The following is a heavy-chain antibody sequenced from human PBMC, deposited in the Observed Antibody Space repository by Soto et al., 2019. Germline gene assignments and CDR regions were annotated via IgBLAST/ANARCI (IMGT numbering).Heavy chain of an antibody. Sequence: QTLSLTCAISGYSVSSNSAAWNLIRQSPSRGLEWLGRTYYRSKWFNDYAVSVESRITINADTSKNQFSLQLNSVTPEDTAVYYCARAAWFGELYLLDYWGQGTLVTVSS. CDR3: ARAAWFGELYLLDY. J-gene: IGHJ4*02. CDR2: TYYRSKWFN. CDR1: GYSVSSNSAA. V-gene: IGHV6-1*01. D-gene: IGHD3-10*01.